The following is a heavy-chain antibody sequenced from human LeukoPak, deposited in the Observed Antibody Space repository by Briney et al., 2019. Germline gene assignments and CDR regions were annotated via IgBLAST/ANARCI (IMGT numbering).Heavy chain of an antibody. CDR2: ISSSGSAI. CDR3: ARETTVATGDFDY. J-gene: IGHJ4*02. CDR1: GFTFSSYE. V-gene: IGHV3-48*03. D-gene: IGHD4-23*01. Sequence: TGGSLRLSCAASGFTFSSYEMNWVRQAPGKGLEWVSYISSSGSAIHYADSVKGRLTISRDNVKNSLYLQMNSLRVEDTAVYYCARETTVATGDFDYWGQGTLVTVSS.